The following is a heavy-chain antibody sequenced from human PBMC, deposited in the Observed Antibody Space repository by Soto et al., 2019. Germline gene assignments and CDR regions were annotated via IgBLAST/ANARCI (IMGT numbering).Heavy chain of an antibody. CDR1: GGSISSGDYY. CDR2: IYYSGST. V-gene: IGHV4-30-4*01. CDR3: ARAYYDFWSGYIYYFDY. J-gene: IGHJ4*02. Sequence: ASETLSLTCTVSGGSISSGDYYWSWIRQPPGKGLEWIGYIYYSGSTYYNPSLKSRVTISVDTSKNQFSLKLSSVTAADTAVYYCARAYYDFWSGYIYYFDYWGQGTLVTVSS. D-gene: IGHD3-3*01.